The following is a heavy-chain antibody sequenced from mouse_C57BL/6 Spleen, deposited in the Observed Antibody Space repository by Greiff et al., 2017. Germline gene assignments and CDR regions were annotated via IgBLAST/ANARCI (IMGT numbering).Heavy chain of an antibody. J-gene: IGHJ3*01. Sequence: QVQLQQPGAELVRPGSSVKLSCKASGYTFTSYWMDWVKQRPGQGLEWIGNIYPSDSETHYNQKFKDKATLTVDKSSSTAYMELSSLTSEDSAVYYCARGRKYLGDYYDRFAYWGQGTLVTVSA. CDR2: IYPSDSET. V-gene: IGHV1-61*01. CDR1: GYTFTSYW. CDR3: ARGRKYLGDYYDRFAY. D-gene: IGHD1-1*01.